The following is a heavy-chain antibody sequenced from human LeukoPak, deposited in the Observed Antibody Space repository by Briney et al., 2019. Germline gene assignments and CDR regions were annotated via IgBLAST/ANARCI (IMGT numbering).Heavy chain of an antibody. Sequence: GGSLRLSCAASGFTFSGYGMHWVRQAPGKGLEWVAVISYDGSNKYYADSVKGRFTISRDNSKNTLYLQMNSLRAEDTAVYYCAKDLGSSWSGDYWGQGTLVTVSS. D-gene: IGHD6-13*01. CDR3: AKDLGSSWSGDY. J-gene: IGHJ4*02. CDR2: ISYDGSNK. CDR1: GFTFSGYG. V-gene: IGHV3-30*18.